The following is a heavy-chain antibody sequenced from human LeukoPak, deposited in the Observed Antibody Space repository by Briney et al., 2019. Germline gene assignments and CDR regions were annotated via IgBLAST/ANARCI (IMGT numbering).Heavy chain of an antibody. V-gene: IGHV4-31*03. CDR2: IYYSGST. J-gene: IGHJ3*02. Sequence: PSQTLALTCTVSGGSISSGGYYWSWIRQHPGKGLEWIGYIYYSGSTYYNPSLKSRVTISVDTSKNQFSLKLSSVTAADTAVYYCARMRAPTIFGVVADLDAFDIWGQGTMVTVSS. CDR1: GGSISSGGYY. D-gene: IGHD3-3*01. CDR3: ARMRAPTIFGVVADLDAFDI.